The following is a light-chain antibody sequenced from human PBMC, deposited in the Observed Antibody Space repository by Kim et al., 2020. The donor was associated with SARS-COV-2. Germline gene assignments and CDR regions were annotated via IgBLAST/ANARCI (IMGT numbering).Light chain of an antibody. CDR3: SAWDSSLNAVV. CDR2: RNN. V-gene: IGLV10-54*01. CDR1: SNNVGNKG. J-gene: IGLJ2*01. Sequence: QAGLTQSPSVSKDLRQTATLTCTGNSNNVGNKGAAWLQQHQGHPPKLLSYRNNNRPSGVSERFSASRSGNTASLTITGLQPEDEADYYCSAWDSSLNAVVFGGGTQLTVL.